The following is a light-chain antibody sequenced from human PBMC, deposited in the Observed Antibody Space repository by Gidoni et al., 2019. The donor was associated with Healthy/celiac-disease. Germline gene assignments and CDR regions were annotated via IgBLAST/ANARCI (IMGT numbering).Light chain of an antibody. J-gene: IGKJ1*01. CDR3: QRRSNWPPWT. Sequence: EIVLTQSPATLSLAPGERATLSCRASQSVSSYLAWYQQKPGQAPRLLIYDATNRGTGIPARYSGSGAGTDFTLTIGSLEPEDFAGYYCQRRSNWPPWTFGQGTKVEIK. CDR1: QSVSSY. CDR2: DAT. V-gene: IGKV3-11*01.